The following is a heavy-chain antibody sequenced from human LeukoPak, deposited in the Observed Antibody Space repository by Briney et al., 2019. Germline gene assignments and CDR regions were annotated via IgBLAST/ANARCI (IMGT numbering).Heavy chain of an antibody. Sequence: GGSLRLSCAASGFTFSSYSMTWVRQAPGKGLEWVSSISSSSSYIYYADSVKGRFTISRDNAKNSLYLQMNSLRAEDTAVYYCARPTLAAAGPASGMDVWGQGTTVTVSS. V-gene: IGHV3-21*01. D-gene: IGHD6-13*01. CDR3: ARPTLAAAGPASGMDV. J-gene: IGHJ6*02. CDR1: GFTFSSYS. CDR2: ISSSSSYI.